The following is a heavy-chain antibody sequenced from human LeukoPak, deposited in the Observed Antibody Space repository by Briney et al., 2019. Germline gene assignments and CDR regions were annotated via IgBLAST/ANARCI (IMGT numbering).Heavy chain of an antibody. Sequence: SETLSLTCAVYGGSFSGYYWSWIRQPPGKGLEWIGEINHSGSTNYNPSLKSRVAISVDTSKNQFSLKLSSVTAADTAVYFCARRWYFDLWGRGTLVTVSS. CDR1: GGSFSGYY. CDR3: ARRWYFDL. CDR2: INHSGST. J-gene: IGHJ2*01. V-gene: IGHV4-34*01.